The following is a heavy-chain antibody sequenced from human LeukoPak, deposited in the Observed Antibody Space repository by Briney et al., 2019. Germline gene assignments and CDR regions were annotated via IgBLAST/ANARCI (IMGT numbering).Heavy chain of an antibody. V-gene: IGHV3-7*01. CDR1: GFTFGSYW. CDR3: ARVRSKITMVRGVIIRAGDFDY. Sequence: GGSLRLSCAASGFTFGSYWMSWVRQAPGKGLEWVANIKQDGSEKYYVDSVKGRFTISRDNAKNSLYLQMNSLRAEDTAVYYCARVRSKITMVRGVIIRAGDFDYWGQGTLVTVSS. D-gene: IGHD3-10*01. CDR2: IKQDGSEK. J-gene: IGHJ4*02.